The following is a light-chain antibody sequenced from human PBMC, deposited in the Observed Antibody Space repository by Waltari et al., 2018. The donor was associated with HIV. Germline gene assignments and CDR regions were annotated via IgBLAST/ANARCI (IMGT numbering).Light chain of an antibody. J-gene: IGLJ2*01. CDR1: NSNVGSHY. CDR3: GAWDSSLSARGVV. Sequence: VLTQPPSVSAAPGQKVSISCSGGNSNVGSHYVSWYLQLPGTAPKLIIYEDHKRPSGIPDRFSASKSGTSATLDIAGLQTGDEADYYCGAWDSSLSARGVVFGGGTKLTVL. V-gene: IGLV1-51*02. CDR2: EDH.